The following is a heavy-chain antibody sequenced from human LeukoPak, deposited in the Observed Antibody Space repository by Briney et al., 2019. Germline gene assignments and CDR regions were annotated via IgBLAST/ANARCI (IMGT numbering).Heavy chain of an antibody. J-gene: IGHJ6*03. CDR2: IIPIFGTA. Sequence: SVKVSCKASGGTFSSYAISWVRQAPGQGLEWMGRIIPIFGTANYAQKFQGRVTITTDESTSTAYMELSSLRSEDTAVYYCARDSCRDFWSGYYTDYYYYYYMDVWGKGTTVTVSS. V-gene: IGHV1-69*05. D-gene: IGHD3-3*01. CDR3: ARDSCRDFWSGYYTDYYYYYYMDV. CDR1: GGTFSSYA.